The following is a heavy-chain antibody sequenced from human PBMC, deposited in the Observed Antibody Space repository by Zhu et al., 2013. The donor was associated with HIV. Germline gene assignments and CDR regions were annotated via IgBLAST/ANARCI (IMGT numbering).Heavy chain of an antibody. CDR2: VSPKNGDT. CDR3: ATADEYSHSEGWGWFDP. J-gene: IGHJ5*02. D-gene: IGHD3-16*01. CDR1: GYTFTRFG. V-gene: IGHV1-18*01. Sequence: QAQLVQSGTEVKKPGASVKVSCKASGYTFTRFGISWVRQAPGQGLEWMGWVSPKNGDTNYVQKFQDRVTMTTDTSTSTAYMELMSLTSDDTAVYYCATADEYSHSEGWGWFDPGPGNPSHRPL.